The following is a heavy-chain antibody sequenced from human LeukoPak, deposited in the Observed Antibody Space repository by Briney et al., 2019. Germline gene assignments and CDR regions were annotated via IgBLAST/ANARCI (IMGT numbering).Heavy chain of an antibody. CDR2: IYSGGST. CDR1: GFTVSSNY. J-gene: IGHJ4*02. Sequence: GGSLRLSCAASGFTVSSNYMSWVRQAPGKGLEWVSIIYSGGSTYYADSVKGRFTISRDTSKNSLHLQMNSLRAEDTAVYYCARKLWFGEPCCYFDYWGQGTLVTVSS. D-gene: IGHD3-10*01. CDR3: ARKLWFGEPCCYFDY. V-gene: IGHV3-66*01.